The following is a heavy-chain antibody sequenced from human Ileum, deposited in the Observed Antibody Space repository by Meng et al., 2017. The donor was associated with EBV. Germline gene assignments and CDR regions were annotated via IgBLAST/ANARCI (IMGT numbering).Heavy chain of an antibody. J-gene: IGHJ4*02. D-gene: IGHD2-15*01. Sequence: VQLVESGGGLVQPGGSLRLSCAASGFTFNNYWMHWVRQAPGKGLVWVSHIINDGSTTSYTDSVKGRFTISRDNAKNTVYLQMNSLRAEDTAAYYCARGAGGFDYWGQGILVTVSS. CDR3: ARGAGGFDY. CDR1: GFTFNNYW. CDR2: IINDGSTT. V-gene: IGHV3-74*01.